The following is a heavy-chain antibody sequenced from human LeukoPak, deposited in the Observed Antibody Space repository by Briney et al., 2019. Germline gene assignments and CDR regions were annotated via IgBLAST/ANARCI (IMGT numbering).Heavy chain of an antibody. CDR2: MRGSGVIT. D-gene: IGHD3-10*01. CDR3: AKGGDYYGSGSYYMIDY. J-gene: IGHJ4*02. Sequence: GGSLRLSCAASGFGFRVYDMSWVRQAPGKGLEWVSRMRGSGVITFYADSVKGRFTISRDNSKNTLYLQMNSLRAEDTAVYYCAKGGDYYGSGSYYMIDYWGQGTLVTVSS. V-gene: IGHV3-23*01. CDR1: GFGFRVYD.